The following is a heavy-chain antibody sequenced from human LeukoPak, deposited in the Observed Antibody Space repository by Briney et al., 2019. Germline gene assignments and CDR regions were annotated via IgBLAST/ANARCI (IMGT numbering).Heavy chain of an antibody. CDR2: INPNSGGT. Sequence: ASVKVSCKASGYTFTGYYMHWVRQAPGQGLEWMGRINPNSGGTNYAQKFQGRVTTTRDTSISTAYMELSRLRSDDTAVYYCARVFGYGADPIDYWGQGTLVTVSS. J-gene: IGHJ4*02. V-gene: IGHV1-2*06. CDR3: ARVFGYGADPIDY. CDR1: GYTFTGYY. D-gene: IGHD5-12*01.